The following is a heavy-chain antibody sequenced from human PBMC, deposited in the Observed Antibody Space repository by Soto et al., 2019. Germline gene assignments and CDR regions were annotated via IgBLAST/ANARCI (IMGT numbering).Heavy chain of an antibody. Sequence: SETLSLTCTVSGGTISSYYWSWIRQPPGKGLEWIGYIYYSGSTNYNPSLKSRVTISADTSKNQFSLKLNSMTAADTAVYYCARHNYGSGSTYFDYWGQGTLVTVSS. CDR1: GGTISSYY. CDR2: IYYSGST. CDR3: ARHNYGSGSTYFDY. V-gene: IGHV4-59*08. J-gene: IGHJ4*02. D-gene: IGHD3-10*01.